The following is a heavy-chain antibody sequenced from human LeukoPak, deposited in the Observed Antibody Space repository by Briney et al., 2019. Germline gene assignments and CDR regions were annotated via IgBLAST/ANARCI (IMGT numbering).Heavy chain of an antibody. V-gene: IGHV1-18*01. J-gene: IGHJ6*03. CDR1: GYTFTSYD. Sequence: ASVKVSCKASGYTFTSYDINWVRQAPGQGLEWMGWISAYNGNTNYAQKLQGRVTITADKSTSTAYMELSSLRSEDTAVYYCARHIVVVTAYYYYYYMDVWGKGTTVTVSS. CDR2: ISAYNGNT. CDR3: ARHIVVVTAYYYYYYMDV. D-gene: IGHD2-21*02.